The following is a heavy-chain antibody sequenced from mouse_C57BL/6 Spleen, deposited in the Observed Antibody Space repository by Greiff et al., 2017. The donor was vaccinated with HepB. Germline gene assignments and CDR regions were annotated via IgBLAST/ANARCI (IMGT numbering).Heavy chain of an antibody. CDR2: ISGGGGNT. J-gene: IGHJ1*03. D-gene: IGHD2-10*02. V-gene: IGHV5-9*01. CDR1: GFTFSSYT. Sequence: EVQLVESGGGLVKPGGSLKLSCAASGFTFSSYTMSWVRQTPEKRLEWVATISGGGGNTYYPDSVKGRFTISRDNAKNTLYLQMSSLRSEDTALYYCARVWKRYFDVWGTGTTVTVSS. CDR3: ARVWKRYFDV.